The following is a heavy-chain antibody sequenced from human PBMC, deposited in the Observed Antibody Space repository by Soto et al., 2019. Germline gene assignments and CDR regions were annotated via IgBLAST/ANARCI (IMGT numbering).Heavy chain of an antibody. CDR2: IYTSGST. D-gene: IGHD5-12*01. V-gene: IGHV4-4*07. CDR3: ARGGIQWSYAFDY. CDR1: GTSVSNYY. Sequence: PSETLSLPCSVSGTSVSNYYWSCIRQPAGKGLEHIGRIYTSGSTSYNPSLKSRVTMSMDTSQTQIYLNLTSVTAADTAASYCARGGIQWSYAFDYWGQGIRVAVAS. J-gene: IGHJ4*02.